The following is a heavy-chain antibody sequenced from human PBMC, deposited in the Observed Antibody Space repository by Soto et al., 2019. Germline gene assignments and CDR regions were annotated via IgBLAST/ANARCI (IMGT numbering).Heavy chain of an antibody. CDR2: ISYDGSNK. D-gene: IGHD3-16*01. CDR3: AKDSHETMITFGGAKNWFDP. Sequence: PGGSLRLSCASSGFTFISYGMHLVRQAKGKGLEWVAVISYDGSNKYYADSVKGRFTISRDNSKNTLYLQMNSLRAEDTAVYYCAKDSHETMITFGGAKNWFDPWGQGTLVTVSS. CDR1: GFTFISYG. J-gene: IGHJ5*02. V-gene: IGHV3-30*18.